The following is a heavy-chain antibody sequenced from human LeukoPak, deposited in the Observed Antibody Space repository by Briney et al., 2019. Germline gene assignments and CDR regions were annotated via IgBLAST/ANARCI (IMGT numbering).Heavy chain of an antibody. Sequence: GGSLRLSCAASGFTFSSYAMSWVCKAPGKGLEWVSAISGSGDSTYYADSVKGRFTISRDNSKNTLYLQMNSLRAEDTAVYYCAKKPVRGFGWFDPWGQGTLVTVSS. D-gene: IGHD3-10*01. CDR2: ISGSGDST. V-gene: IGHV3-23*01. CDR1: GFTFSSYA. CDR3: AKKPVRGFGWFDP. J-gene: IGHJ5*02.